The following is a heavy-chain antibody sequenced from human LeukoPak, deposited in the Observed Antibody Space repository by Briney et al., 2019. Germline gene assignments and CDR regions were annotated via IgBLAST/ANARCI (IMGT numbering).Heavy chain of an antibody. J-gene: IGHJ4*02. CDR1: GGSFRGYY. Sequence: SETLSLTCAVYGGSFRGYYWSWIRQPPGKGLEWIGEINHSGSTNYNPSLKSRVTISVDTSKNQFSLKLSSVTAADTAVYYCARGISGSPFDYWGQGTLVTVSS. CDR2: INHSGST. D-gene: IGHD3-10*01. CDR3: ARGISGSPFDY. V-gene: IGHV4-34*01.